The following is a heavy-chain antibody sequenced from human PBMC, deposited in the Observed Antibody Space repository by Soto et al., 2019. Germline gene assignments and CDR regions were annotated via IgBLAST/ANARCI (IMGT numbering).Heavy chain of an antibody. Sequence: QVQLQESGPGLVEPSQTLSLTCTVSGVSISSVDHYWSWFRQHPGKGLDCIGYIYYSGSTHSIPSLQSRVTISVDTSKNQFSLKLSSVTAADTAVYYCASGNDTAKVRYWGQGTLVTVSS. J-gene: IGHJ4*02. CDR3: ASGNDTAKVRY. CDR2: IYYSGST. D-gene: IGHD5-18*01. V-gene: IGHV4-31*03. CDR1: GVSISSVDHY.